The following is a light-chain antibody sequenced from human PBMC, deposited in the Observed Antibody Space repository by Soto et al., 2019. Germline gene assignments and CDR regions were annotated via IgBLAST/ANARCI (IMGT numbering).Light chain of an antibody. J-gene: IGKJ2*01. V-gene: IGKV3-20*01. CDR3: QQYGSSPPMYT. CDR1: QSVISTY. CDR2: GAS. Sequence: EIVLTQSPGTLSLSPGERATLSCRASQSVISTYIAWYQQKPGQAPRLLIYGASSRATGIPDRFSGSGPGTDFTLTISRLEPEDFAVYYCQQYGSSPPMYTFGQGTRLEIK.